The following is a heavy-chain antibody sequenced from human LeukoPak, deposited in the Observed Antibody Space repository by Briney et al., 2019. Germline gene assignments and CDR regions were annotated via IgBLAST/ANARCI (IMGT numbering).Heavy chain of an antibody. D-gene: IGHD5-24*01. CDR1: GYTSTSYY. V-gene: IGHV1-46*01. CDR3: ARDGVRDGYKYWYFDL. J-gene: IGHJ2*01. CDR2: INPSGGST. Sequence: ASVKVSCKASGYTSTSYYMHWVRQAPGQGLEWMGIINPSGGSTSYAQKFQGRVTMTRDTSTSTVYMELSSLRSEDTAVYYCARDGVRDGYKYWYFDLWGRGTLVTVSS.